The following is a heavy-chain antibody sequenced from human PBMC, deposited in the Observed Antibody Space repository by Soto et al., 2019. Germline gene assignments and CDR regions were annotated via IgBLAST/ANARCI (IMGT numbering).Heavy chain of an antibody. Sequence: PSETLSLTCTVSGGSISSYYWSWIRQPPGKGLEWIGYIYYSGSTNYNPSLKSRVTISVDTSKNQFSLKLSSVTAADTAVYYCARTLLLQQDRGWFDPWGQGTLVTVSS. D-gene: IGHD6-13*01. CDR2: IYYSGST. CDR3: ARTLLLQQDRGWFDP. CDR1: GGSISSYY. V-gene: IGHV4-59*01. J-gene: IGHJ5*02.